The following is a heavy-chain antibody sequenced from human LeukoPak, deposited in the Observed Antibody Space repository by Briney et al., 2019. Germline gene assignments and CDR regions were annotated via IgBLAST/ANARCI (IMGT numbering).Heavy chain of an antibody. D-gene: IGHD2-15*01. V-gene: IGHV4-4*07. CDR3: ARANVVVVAAVDCLDY. J-gene: IGHJ4*02. Sequence: SETLSLTCTVSGGSISSYYWSWIRQPAGKGLEWIGRIYTSGTTHYNPSLKSRVTMSVDTSKNQFSLKLSSVTPEDTAVYYCARANVVVVAAVDCLDYWGQGTLVTVSS. CDR2: IYTSGTT. CDR1: GGSISSYY.